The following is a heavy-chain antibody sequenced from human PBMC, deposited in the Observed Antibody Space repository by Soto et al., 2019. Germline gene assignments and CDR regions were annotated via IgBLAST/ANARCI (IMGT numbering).Heavy chain of an antibody. CDR2: IYYSGST. Sequence: SETLSLTCTVSGGSISSGDYYWSWIRQPPGKGLEWIGYIYYSGSTYYNPSLKSRVTISVDTSKNQFSLKLSSVTAADTAVYYCHSSGWYGPYYFDYWGQGTLVTVSS. J-gene: IGHJ4*02. D-gene: IGHD6-19*01. CDR1: GGSISSGDYY. V-gene: IGHV4-30-4*01. CDR3: HSSGWYGPYYFDY.